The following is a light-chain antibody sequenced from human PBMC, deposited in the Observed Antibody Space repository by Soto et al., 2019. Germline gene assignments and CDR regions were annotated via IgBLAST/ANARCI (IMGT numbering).Light chain of an antibody. CDR2: DVS. V-gene: IGLV2-14*01. J-gene: IGLJ2*01. Sequence: QSVLTQPASVSGSPGQSITISCTGTSSDVGGYNYVSRYQQHPGKAPKLMIYDVSNRPSGVSNRFSGSKSGNTASLTISGLQAEDEADYYCSSYTSSSTLVFGGAT. CDR1: SSDVGGYNY. CDR3: SSYTSSSTLV.